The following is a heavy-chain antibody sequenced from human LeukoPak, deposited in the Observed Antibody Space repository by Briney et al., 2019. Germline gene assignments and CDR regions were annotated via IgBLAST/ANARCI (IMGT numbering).Heavy chain of an antibody. J-gene: IGHJ4*02. D-gene: IGHD6-13*01. V-gene: IGHV1-18*01. CDR3: ATSFGPVIAAAGTGAD. Sequence: ASVKVSCKASGYTFTSYGVSWVRQAPGQSLEWLGWISAYNGNTYYAENFQARVTMTTDTSTSTAYMELRSLKSDDTAVYYCATSFGPVIAAAGTGADWGQGTLVTVSS. CDR1: GYTFTSYG. CDR2: ISAYNGNT.